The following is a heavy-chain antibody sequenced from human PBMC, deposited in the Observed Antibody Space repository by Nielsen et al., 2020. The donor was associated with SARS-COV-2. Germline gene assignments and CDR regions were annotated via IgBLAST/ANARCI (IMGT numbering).Heavy chain of an antibody. J-gene: IGHJ6*02. D-gene: IGHD3-10*01. CDR2: IIPIFGTA. V-gene: IGHV1-69*13. CDR3: ALWFGELHYYYGMDV. Sequence: VKVSCKASGGTFSSYAISWVRQAPGQGLEWMGGIIPIFGTANYAQKFQGRVTITADESTSTAYMELSSLRSEDTAVYYCALWFGELHYYYGMDVWGQGTTVTVSS. CDR1: GGTFSSYA.